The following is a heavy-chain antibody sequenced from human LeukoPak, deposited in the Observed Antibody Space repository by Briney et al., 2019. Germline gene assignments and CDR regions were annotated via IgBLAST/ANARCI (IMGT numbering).Heavy chain of an antibody. CDR2: ISYDGSNK. D-gene: IGHD6-19*01. J-gene: IGHJ1*01. CDR1: GFTFSSYA. CDR3: ARDSSGWVEYFQH. V-gene: IGHV3-30-3*01. Sequence: GGSLRLSCAASGFTFSSYAMHWVRQAPGKGLEWVAVISYDGSNKYYADSVKGRFTISRDNSKNTLYLQMNSLRAEDTAVYYCARDSSGWVEYFQHWGQGTLVTVSS.